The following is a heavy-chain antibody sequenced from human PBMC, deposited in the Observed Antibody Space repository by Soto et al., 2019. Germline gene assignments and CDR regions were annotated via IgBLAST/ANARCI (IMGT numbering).Heavy chain of an antibody. CDR2: IYSSGNT. J-gene: IGHJ4*02. D-gene: IGHD4-17*01. V-gene: IGHV4-31*03. CDR3: ARGLSAATVVTCYFDY. CDR1: GGSISRSDYY. Sequence: QVHLQESGPGLVKPSQTLSLTCTVSGGSISRSDYYWSWIRQPPGKSLEWIGYIYSSGNTYYNPPLKSRLTISVATSKNQFSLKLNSVTAADTALYYCARGLSAATVVTCYFDYWGQGTLVTVSS.